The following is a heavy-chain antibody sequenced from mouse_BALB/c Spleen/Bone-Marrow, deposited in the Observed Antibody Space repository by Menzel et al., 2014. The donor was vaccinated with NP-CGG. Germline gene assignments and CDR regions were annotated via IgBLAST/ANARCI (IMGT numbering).Heavy chain of an antibody. CDR2: INPSNGGT. CDR3: SRGRRDALDY. V-gene: IGHV1S81*02. Sequence: VKLQESGAELVKPGASVKLSCKASGYTLTSYYMYWVKQRPGQGLEWFGEINPSNGGTNFNEKFKNKATLTVDKSSSTAYMQLSSLTSEDSAVYYCSRGRRDALDYWGQGTSVTVSS. J-gene: IGHJ4*01. CDR1: GYTLTSYY.